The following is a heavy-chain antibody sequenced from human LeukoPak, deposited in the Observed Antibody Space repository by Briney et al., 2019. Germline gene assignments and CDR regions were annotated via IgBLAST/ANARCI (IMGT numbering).Heavy chain of an antibody. CDR1: GYTFTGYY. CDR2: INPNSGGT. D-gene: IGHD3-9*01. V-gene: IGHV1-2*02. Sequence: ASVKVSCKASGYTFTGYYMHWVRQAPGQGLEWMGWINPNSGGTNFAQKFQYRVTMTRDTSISTAYMELSRLRSDDSAVYYCARSPDILTGEDFDYWGQGTLVTVSS. CDR3: ARSPDILTGEDFDY. J-gene: IGHJ4*02.